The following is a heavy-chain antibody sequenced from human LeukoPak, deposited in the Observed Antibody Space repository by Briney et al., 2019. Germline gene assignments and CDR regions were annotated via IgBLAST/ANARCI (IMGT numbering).Heavy chain of an antibody. J-gene: IGHJ4*02. V-gene: IGHV4-34*01. Sequence: PSETLSLTCAVYGGSFSGYYWSWIRQPPGKGLEWIGEINHSGSTNYNPSLKSRVTISVDTSKNQFSLKLSSVTAADTAVYYCARHAVAGTLDYWGQGTLVTVSS. CDR3: ARHAVAGTLDY. CDR1: GGSFSGYY. D-gene: IGHD6-19*01. CDR2: INHSGST.